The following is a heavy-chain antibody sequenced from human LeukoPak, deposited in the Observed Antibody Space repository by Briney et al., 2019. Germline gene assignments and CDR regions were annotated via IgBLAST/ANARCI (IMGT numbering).Heavy chain of an antibody. Sequence: ASVKVSCKASGGTSSSYAISWVRQAPGQGLEWMGGIIPIFGTANYAQKFQGRVTITADESTSTAYMELSSLRSEDTAVYYCARGMGELAYYFDYWGEGTLVTVSS. CDR1: GGTSSSYA. CDR3: ARGMGELAYYFDY. D-gene: IGHD3-16*02. V-gene: IGHV1-69*13. J-gene: IGHJ4*02. CDR2: IIPIFGTA.